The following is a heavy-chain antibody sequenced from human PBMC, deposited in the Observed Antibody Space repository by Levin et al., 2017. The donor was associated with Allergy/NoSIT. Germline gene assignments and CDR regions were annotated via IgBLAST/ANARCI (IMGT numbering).Heavy chain of an antibody. CDR3: ARGTGSPQQLVVVY. CDR2: IYYSGST. CDR1: GGSISSGDYY. V-gene: IGHV4-30-4*01. D-gene: IGHD6-13*01. Sequence: SETLSLTCTVSGGSISSGDYYWSWIRQPPGKGLEWIGYIYYSGSTYYNPSLKSRVTISVDTSKNQFSLKLSSVTAADTAVYYCARGTGSPQQLVVVYWGQGTLVTVSS. J-gene: IGHJ4*02.